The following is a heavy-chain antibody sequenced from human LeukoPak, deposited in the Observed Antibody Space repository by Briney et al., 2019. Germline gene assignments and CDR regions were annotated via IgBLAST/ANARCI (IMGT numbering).Heavy chain of an antibody. V-gene: IGHV3-15*01. J-gene: IGHJ4*02. Sequence: PGGSLRLSCAASGFTFSNAWMSWVRQAPGKGLEWLGRIKSRTDGGTTDYAAPGKGRFTISRDDSQNTLYLQMNNLKAEDTAVYYCAKDSSSKNYYLDCWGQGTLVTVSS. CDR2: IKSRTDGGTT. CDR1: GFTFSNAW. D-gene: IGHD2/OR15-2a*01. CDR3: AKDSSSKNYYLDC.